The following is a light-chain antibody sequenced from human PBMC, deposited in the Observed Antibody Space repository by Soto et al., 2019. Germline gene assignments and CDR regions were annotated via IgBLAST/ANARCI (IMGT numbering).Light chain of an antibody. J-gene: IGLJ3*02. CDR3: IYNTTSSTWV. V-gene: IGLV2-14*01. Sequence: QSALTQPASVSGSPGQSITISCTGASSDVGGYNYVSWYQQHPGKAPKLIIYDVVSRPSGVSNRFSGSKSGNTASLTISGLHDEDEAYYYCIYNTTSSTWVFGGGTKLTVL. CDR2: DVV. CDR1: SSDVGGYNY.